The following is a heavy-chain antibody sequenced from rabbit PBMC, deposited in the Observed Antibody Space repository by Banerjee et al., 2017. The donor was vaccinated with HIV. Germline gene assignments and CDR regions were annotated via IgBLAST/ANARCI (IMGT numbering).Heavy chain of an antibody. CDR2: IYTGSGTT. J-gene: IGHJ4*01. CDR1: GFSFSSSYW. V-gene: IGHV1S43*01. Sequence: QEQLVESGGGLVQPEGSLTLTCTASGFSFSSSYWICWVRQAPGKGLEWIGCIYTGSGTTYYANWAKGRFTITRSTSLNTVDLKMTSLTAADTATYFCARTYGSSSDAYNLWGPGTLVTVS. CDR3: ARTYGSSSDAYNL. D-gene: IGHD1-1*01.